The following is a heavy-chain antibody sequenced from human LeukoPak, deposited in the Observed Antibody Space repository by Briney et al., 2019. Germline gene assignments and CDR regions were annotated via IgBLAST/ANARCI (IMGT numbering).Heavy chain of an antibody. D-gene: IGHD2-21*01. V-gene: IGHV3-7*01. J-gene: IGHJ4*02. Sequence: PGGSLRLSCASSGFTFSSYAMTWVRQAPGKGLEWVANIVPDGGDKYYVDSVKGRFTISRDNAKNSLSLQMNSLRAEDTAVYYCARDRGRGEDYWGQGTLVTVSS. CDR1: GFTFSSYA. CDR2: IVPDGGDK. CDR3: ARDRGRGEDY.